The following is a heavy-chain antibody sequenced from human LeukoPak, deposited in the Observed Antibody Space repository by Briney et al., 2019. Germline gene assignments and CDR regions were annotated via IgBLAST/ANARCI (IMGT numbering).Heavy chain of an antibody. J-gene: IGHJ2*01. Sequence: ASVKVSCKAPGHTFTTYDIHWVRQAPGQGLQWMGWMDPNSGNTGYEQKFQGRLTMTRSTSINTVYMELTSLRSEDTAVYYCARGRVAGATWVFWYFDLWGRGTLVTVSS. D-gene: IGHD1-26*01. CDR3: ARGRVAGATWVFWYFDL. CDR1: GHTFTTYD. CDR2: MDPNSGNT. V-gene: IGHV1-8*01.